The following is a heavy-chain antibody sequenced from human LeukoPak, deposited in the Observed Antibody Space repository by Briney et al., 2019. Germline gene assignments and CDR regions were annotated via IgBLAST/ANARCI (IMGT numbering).Heavy chain of an antibody. Sequence: GESLKISCKGSGYSFSSYCIGWVRQMAGEGLEWMGIIHGGDSDTKYSPVFEGQVTISGDRSINTVYLQWSSLRASDSAMYFCARSPRDGYSDGVDDIWGQGTMVTVSS. CDR3: ARSPRDGYSDGVDDI. CDR1: GYSFSSYC. V-gene: IGHV5-51*01. CDR2: IHGGDSDT. J-gene: IGHJ3*02. D-gene: IGHD5-24*01.